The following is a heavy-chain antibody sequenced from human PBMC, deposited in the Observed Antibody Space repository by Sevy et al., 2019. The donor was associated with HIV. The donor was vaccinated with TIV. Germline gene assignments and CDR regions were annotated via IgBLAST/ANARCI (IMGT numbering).Heavy chain of an antibody. CDR3: AKVGPGYSSSWYLRYSPALSEYFQH. D-gene: IGHD6-13*01. V-gene: IGHV3-23*01. CDR1: GFTFSSYA. J-gene: IGHJ1*01. CDR2: ISGSGGST. Sequence: GGSLRLSCAASGFTFSSYAMSWVRQAPGKGLEWVSAISGSGGSTYYADSVKGRFTISRDNSKNTLYLQMNSLRAEDTAVYYCAKVGPGYSSSWYLRYSPALSEYFQHWGQGTLVTVSS.